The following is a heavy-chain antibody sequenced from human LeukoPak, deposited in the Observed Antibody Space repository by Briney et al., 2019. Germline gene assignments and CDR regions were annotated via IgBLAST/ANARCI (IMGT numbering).Heavy chain of an antibody. D-gene: IGHD4-23*01. CDR2: ISSSSSYI. Sequence: PGGSLRLSCAASGFTFSSYSMNWVRQAPGKGLEWVSSISSSSSYIYYIDSVKGRFTISRDNAKNSLYLQMNSLRAEDTALYYCARGGSYGGYHSYWGQGTLVTVSS. CDR1: GFTFSSYS. J-gene: IGHJ4*02. V-gene: IGHV3-21*01. CDR3: ARGGSYGGYHSY.